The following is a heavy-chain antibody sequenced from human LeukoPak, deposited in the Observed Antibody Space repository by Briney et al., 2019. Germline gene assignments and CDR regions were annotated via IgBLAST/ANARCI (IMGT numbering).Heavy chain of an antibody. D-gene: IGHD5-12*01. V-gene: IGHV1-2*02. CDR2: INPNSGVT. CDR3: ARGRLATYYYFDD. CDR1: GYTFTGYY. Sequence: ASVKVSCKASGYTFTGYYIHWVRHAPGQGLEWMGWINPNSGVTKYAQKFQGRVTMTRDTSISTAYMELSSLRSDEAAVYYCARGRLATYYYFDDWGQGTLVTVSS. J-gene: IGHJ4*02.